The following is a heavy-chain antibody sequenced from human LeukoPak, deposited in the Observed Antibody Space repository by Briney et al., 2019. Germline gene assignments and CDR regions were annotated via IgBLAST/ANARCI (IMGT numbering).Heavy chain of an antibody. CDR3: SRYSNYVPYFDY. J-gene: IGHJ4*02. V-gene: IGHV4-59*01. CDR1: GGSISSYY. Sequence: SETLSLTCTVSGGSISSYYWSWIRQPPGKGLGWIGYIYYSGSTNYNPSLKSRVTISVDTSKNQFSLKLSSVTAADTAVYYCSRYSNYVPYFDYWGQGTLLTVSS. CDR2: IYYSGST. D-gene: IGHD4-11*01.